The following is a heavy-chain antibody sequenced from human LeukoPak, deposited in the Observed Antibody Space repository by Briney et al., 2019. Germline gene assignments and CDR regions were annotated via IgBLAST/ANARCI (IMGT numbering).Heavy chain of an antibody. CDR3: ARQGYYDSSGYYPDY. J-gene: IGHJ4*02. D-gene: IGHD3-22*01. Sequence: SETLSLTCAVYGGSFSGYYWSWIRQPPGKGLEWIGEINHSGSTNYNPSLKSRVTISVDTSKNQFSLKLSSVTAADTAVYYCARQGYYDSSGYYPDYWGQGTLVTVSS. CDR2: INHSGST. V-gene: IGHV4-34*01. CDR1: GGSFSGYY.